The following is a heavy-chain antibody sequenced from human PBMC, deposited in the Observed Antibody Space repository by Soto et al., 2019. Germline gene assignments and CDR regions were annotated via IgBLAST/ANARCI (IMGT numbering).Heavy chain of an antibody. J-gene: IGHJ6*02. D-gene: IGHD3-22*01. CDR2: ISYDGYNK. Sequence: PGGALRLSCAASWFTLSSYGMHWVRPTPAKGLEWVAVISYDGYNKYYADSVKGRFTISRDNSKNTLYLQMNGLRAEDTAVYYCAKSYYYDSSGSIMDVWGQGTTVTVSS. CDR3: AKSYYYDSSGSIMDV. V-gene: IGHV3-30*18. CDR1: WFTLSSYG.